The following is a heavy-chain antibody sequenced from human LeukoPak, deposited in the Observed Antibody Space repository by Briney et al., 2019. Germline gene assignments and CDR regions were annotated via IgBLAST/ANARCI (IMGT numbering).Heavy chain of an antibody. CDR3: AKGTTMYAFDI. Sequence: AGGSLRLSCAASGLTFDHYVMHWVRQAPGKGLEWVSLISGDGGSTYYADSVKGRLTISRDNSKNSLYLQVNSLTTEDTALYFCAKGTTMYAFDIWGQGTMVTVSS. CDR2: ISGDGGST. V-gene: IGHV3-43*02. J-gene: IGHJ3*02. CDR1: GLTFDHYV. D-gene: IGHD1-1*01.